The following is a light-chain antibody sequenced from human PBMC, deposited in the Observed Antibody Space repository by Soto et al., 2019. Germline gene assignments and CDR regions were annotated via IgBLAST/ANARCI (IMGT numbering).Light chain of an antibody. CDR3: SSDAGNYNYV. V-gene: IGLV2-8*01. CDR2: EVT. Sequence: LTQPPSASGSPGQSVTIPCTGTSSDVGGYDHVSWYQQHPGKAPKLMIYEVTKRPAGVPDRFSGSKSGNTASLTVSGLQAEDEADYYCSSDAGNYNYVFGTGTKVTVL. CDR1: SSDVGGYDH. J-gene: IGLJ1*01.